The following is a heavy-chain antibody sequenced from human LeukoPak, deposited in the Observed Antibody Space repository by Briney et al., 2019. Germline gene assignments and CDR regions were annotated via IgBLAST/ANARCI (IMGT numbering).Heavy chain of an antibody. D-gene: IGHD6-19*01. CDR3: ARDRVSSGWYWFDP. Sequence: SVKVSCKACGGTFGSYAISWVRQAPGQGLEWMGGIIPIFDTANYAQKFQGRVTITADESTSTAYMELSSLRSEDTAVYYCARDRVSSGWYWFDPWGQGTLVTVSS. J-gene: IGHJ5*02. V-gene: IGHV1-69*13. CDR1: GGTFGSYA. CDR2: IIPIFDTA.